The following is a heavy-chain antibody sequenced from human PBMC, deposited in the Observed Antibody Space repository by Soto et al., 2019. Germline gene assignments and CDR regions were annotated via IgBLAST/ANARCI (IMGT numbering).Heavy chain of an antibody. V-gene: IGHV5-51*01. CDR3: ARPARAEFKTYYDILTGQDAFDI. Sequence: RGESLKISCKGSGYSFTSYWIGWVRQMPGKGLEWMGIIYPGDSDTRYSPSFQGQVTISADKSISNAYLQWSSLKASDTDMYYCARPARAEFKTYYDILTGQDAFDIWGQGTMVTVSS. CDR1: GYSFTSYW. D-gene: IGHD3-9*01. J-gene: IGHJ3*02. CDR2: IYPGDSDT.